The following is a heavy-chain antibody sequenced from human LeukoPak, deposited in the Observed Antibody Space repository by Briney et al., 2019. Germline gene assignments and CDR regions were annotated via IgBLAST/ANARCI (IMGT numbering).Heavy chain of an antibody. D-gene: IGHD2-15*01. V-gene: IGHV1-69*13. CDR3: ARVRTRMLHNGDAFDI. CDR1: GGTFSSYA. CDR2: IIPIFGAA. Sequence: SVKVSCKASGGTFSSYAISWVRQAPGQGLEWMGGIIPIFGAANYAQKFQGRVTITADESTSTAYMELSSLRSEDTAVYYCARVRTRMLHNGDAFDIWGQGTMVNVSS. J-gene: IGHJ3*02.